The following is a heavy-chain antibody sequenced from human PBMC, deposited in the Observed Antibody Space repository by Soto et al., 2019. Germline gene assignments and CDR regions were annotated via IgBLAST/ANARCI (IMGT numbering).Heavy chain of an antibody. Sequence: QVQLVQSGAEVKKPGASVKVSCKASGYTFSTYGVSWVRQAPGQGLEWMGWISAYTGNTNYAQNLQGRVTMTTDTSTSTAYMELRSLRSDDTAVYYCARGYSSGSRFDYWGQGTLVTVSS. CDR2: ISAYTGNT. CDR1: GYTFSTYG. D-gene: IGHD6-19*01. V-gene: IGHV1-18*04. CDR3: ARGYSSGSRFDY. J-gene: IGHJ4*02.